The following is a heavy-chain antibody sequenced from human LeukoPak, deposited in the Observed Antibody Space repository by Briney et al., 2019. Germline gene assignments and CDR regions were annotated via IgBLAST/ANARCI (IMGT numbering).Heavy chain of an antibody. J-gene: IGHJ5*02. CDR1: GGSISSYY. V-gene: IGHV4-59*12. CDR2: IYYSGST. CDR3: ARVVTTTEGDWFDP. Sequence: SETLSLTCTVSGGSISSYYWSWIRQPPGKGLEWIGYIYYSGSTSYNPSLKSRVTISVDTSKNQFSLKLISVTAADTAVYYCARVVTTTEGDWFDPWGQGTLVTVSS. D-gene: IGHD1-1*01.